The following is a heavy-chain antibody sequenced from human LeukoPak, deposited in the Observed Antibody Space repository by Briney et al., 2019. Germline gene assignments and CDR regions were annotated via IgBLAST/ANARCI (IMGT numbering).Heavy chain of an antibody. CDR3: TTDLSYYDSSGYYFDY. CDR1: GFTFSNAW. Sequence: GGSLRLSCAASGFTFSNAWMSWVRQAPGKGLEWVGRIKSKTDGWTTDYAAPVKGRFTISRDDSKNTLYLQMNSLKTEDTAVYYCTTDLSYYDSSGYYFDYWGQGTLVTVSS. D-gene: IGHD3-22*01. J-gene: IGHJ4*02. V-gene: IGHV3-15*01. CDR2: IKSKTDGWTT.